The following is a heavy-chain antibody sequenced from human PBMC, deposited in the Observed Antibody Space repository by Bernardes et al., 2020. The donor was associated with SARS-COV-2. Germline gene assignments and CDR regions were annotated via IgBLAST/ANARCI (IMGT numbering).Heavy chain of an antibody. CDR3: AREWYY. V-gene: IGHV3-7*03. J-gene: IGHJ4*02. CDR1: GFTFSSYW. CDR2: IKQDGSEK. Sequence: ETLSLTCDVSGFTFSSYWMSWVRQAPGKGLEWVANIKQDGSEKYYVDSVKGRFTISRDNAKNSLYLQMNSLRAEDTAVYYCAREWYYWGQGTLVTVSS. D-gene: IGHD2-8*01.